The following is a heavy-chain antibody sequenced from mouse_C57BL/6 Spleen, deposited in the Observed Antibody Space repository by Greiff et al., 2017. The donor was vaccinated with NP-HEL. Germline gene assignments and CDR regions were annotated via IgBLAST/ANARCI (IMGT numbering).Heavy chain of an antibody. CDR2: IYPGSGNT. V-gene: IGHV1-76*01. Sequence: VQLQQSGAELVRPGASVKLSCKASGYTFTDYYINWVKQRPGQGLEWIARIYPGSGNTYYNEKFKGKATLTAEKSSSTAYMQLSSLTSEDSAVYFCARSHYYGSSYDYAMDYWGQGTSVTVSS. CDR3: ARSHYYGSSYDYAMDY. J-gene: IGHJ4*01. CDR1: GYTFTDYY. D-gene: IGHD1-1*01.